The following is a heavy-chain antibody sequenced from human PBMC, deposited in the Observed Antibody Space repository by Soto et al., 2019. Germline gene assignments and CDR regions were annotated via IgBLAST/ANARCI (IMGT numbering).Heavy chain of an antibody. CDR3: ARDSDIDSSGWPLLDY. V-gene: IGHV1-18*01. Sequence: GASVKVSCKASGYTFTSYGISWVRQAPGQGLEWMGWISAYNGNTNYAQKLQGRVTMTTDTSTSTAYMELRSLRSDDTAVYYCARDSDIDSSGWPLLDYWGQGTLVTVSS. D-gene: IGHD6-19*01. CDR2: ISAYNGNT. CDR1: GYTFTSYG. J-gene: IGHJ4*02.